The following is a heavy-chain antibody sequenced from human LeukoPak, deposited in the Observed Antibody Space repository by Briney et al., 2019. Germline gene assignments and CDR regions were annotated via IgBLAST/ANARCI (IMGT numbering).Heavy chain of an antibody. V-gene: IGHV4-61*02. J-gene: IGHJ4*02. CDR1: GGSISSGSYY. CDR2: IYTSGST. Sequence: PSETLSLTCTVSGGSISSGSYYWSWIRQPAGKGLEGIGRIYTSGSTNYNPSLKSRVTISVDTSKNQFSLKLSSVTAADTAVYYCARLVGAPYYFDYWGQGTLVTVSS. D-gene: IGHD1-26*01. CDR3: ARLVGAPYYFDY.